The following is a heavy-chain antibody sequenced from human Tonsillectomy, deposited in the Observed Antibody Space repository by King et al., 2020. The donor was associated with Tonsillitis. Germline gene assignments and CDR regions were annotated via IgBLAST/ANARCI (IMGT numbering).Heavy chain of an antibody. CDR1: GFIFNNFA. J-gene: IGHJ4*02. Sequence: VQLVESGGGLVQPGGSLRLSCAASGFIFNNFAMSWVRQAPGKGLELVSAISGSGGSTYYADSVKGRFTISRDNSKNTLYLQMNSLRAEDTALYYCAQGCSRGKPEGLAYWGQGTLVTVSS. D-gene: IGHD4-23*01. CDR2: ISGSGGST. CDR3: AQGCSRGKPEGLAY. V-gene: IGHV3-23*04.